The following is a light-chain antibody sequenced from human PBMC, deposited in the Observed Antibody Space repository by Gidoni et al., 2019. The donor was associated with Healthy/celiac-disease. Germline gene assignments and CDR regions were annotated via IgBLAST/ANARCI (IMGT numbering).Light chain of an antibody. CDR3: QQRSNWHLT. J-gene: IGKJ5*01. CDR2: DAS. V-gene: IGKV3D-11*01. CDR1: QGVSSY. Sequence: IVLTQSPATLSWSPGERATLSCRASQGVSSYLAWYKQKPGQAPRLLIYDASNRATGIPARFSGSGPGTEFTLTISSLEPEDFAVYYCQQRSNWHLTFGQGTRLEIK.